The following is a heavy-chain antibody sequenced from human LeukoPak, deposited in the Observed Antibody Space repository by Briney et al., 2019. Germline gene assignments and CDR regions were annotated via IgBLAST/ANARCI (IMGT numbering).Heavy chain of an antibody. D-gene: IGHD2/OR15-2a*01. Sequence: GGSLRLSCAASGFTVSSNYMSWVRQAPGKGLEWVSVIYSGGSTYYADSVKGRFTISRDNSKNTLYLQMNSLRVEDTAVYYCARDTWAYYMDVWGKGTTVTISS. CDR2: IYSGGST. J-gene: IGHJ6*03. CDR3: ARDTWAYYMDV. CDR1: GFTVSSNY. V-gene: IGHV3-53*01.